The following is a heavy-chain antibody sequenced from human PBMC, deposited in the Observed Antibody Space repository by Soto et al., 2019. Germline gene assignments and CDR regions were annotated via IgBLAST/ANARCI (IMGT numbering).Heavy chain of an antibody. D-gene: IGHD1-26*01. CDR3: ARDGVGATTFYGYFDY. V-gene: IGHV3-33*01. CDR2: LRYDGSNK. CDR1: GFRFSGFG. J-gene: IGHJ4*02. Sequence: QVQLVESGGGVVQPGRSLRLSCAACGFRFSGFGMHWVRQAPGKGLEWVAILRYDGSNKYYADSVKGRFTISRDNSQNTLYLQMDSLRVEDTAVYYCARDGVGATTFYGYFDYWGQGILVTVSS.